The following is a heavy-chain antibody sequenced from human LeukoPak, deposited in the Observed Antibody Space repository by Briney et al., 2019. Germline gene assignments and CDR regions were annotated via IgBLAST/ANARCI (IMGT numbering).Heavy chain of an antibody. CDR1: GYTFTGYY. Sequence: ASVKVSCKASGYTFTGYYMHWVRQAPGQGLEWMGWMNPNSGNTGYAQKFQGRVTMTRNTSISTAYMELRSLRSEDTAVYYCAKGVVVVAAKYYFDYWGQGTLVTVSS. V-gene: IGHV1-8*02. D-gene: IGHD2-15*01. J-gene: IGHJ4*02. CDR2: MNPNSGNT. CDR3: AKGVVVVAAKYYFDY.